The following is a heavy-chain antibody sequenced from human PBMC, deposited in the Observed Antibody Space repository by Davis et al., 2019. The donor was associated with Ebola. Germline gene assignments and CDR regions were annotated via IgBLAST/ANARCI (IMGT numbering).Heavy chain of an antibody. Sequence: GESLKISCAASGFTFSTYWMHWVRQVPGKGLVWVSRINTDGSSRNYADSVKGRFTISRDNSKNTLYLQMNSLRAEDTAVYYCAREGRYFDWFHNWFDPWGQGTLVTVSS. J-gene: IGHJ5*02. CDR2: INTDGSSR. CDR3: AREGRYFDWFHNWFDP. CDR1: GFTFSTYW. V-gene: IGHV3-74*01. D-gene: IGHD3-9*01.